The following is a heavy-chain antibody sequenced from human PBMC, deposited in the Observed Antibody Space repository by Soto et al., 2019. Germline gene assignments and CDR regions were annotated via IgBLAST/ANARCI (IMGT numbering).Heavy chain of an antibody. CDR2: ISGSGGST. J-gene: IGHJ4*02. V-gene: IGHV3-23*01. D-gene: IGHD3-10*01. CDR1: GFTFSGYA. CDR3: TEGSLHRGSGTYHNY. Sequence: GESLRLSCAASGFTFSGYARSWVRQAPGKGLEWIAAISGSGGSTYYADSVKGRFTIPRANSKNTPYLQMNSMRAEDTAVYSCTEGSLHRGSGTYHNYWGQGTLVTVSS.